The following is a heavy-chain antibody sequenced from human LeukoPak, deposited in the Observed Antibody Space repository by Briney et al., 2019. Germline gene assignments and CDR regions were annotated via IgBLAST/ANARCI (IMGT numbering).Heavy chain of an antibody. CDR2: ISGSGGST. CDR3: ANAKVGCYYYMDV. Sequence: GGSLRLSCAASGFTFSSYAMSWVRQAPGKGLEWVSAISGSGGSTYYADSVKGRFTISRDNSKNTLYLQMNSLRAEDTAVYYCANAKVGCYYYMDVWGKGTTVTVSS. CDR1: GFTFSSYA. J-gene: IGHJ6*03. V-gene: IGHV3-23*01. D-gene: IGHD3-10*01.